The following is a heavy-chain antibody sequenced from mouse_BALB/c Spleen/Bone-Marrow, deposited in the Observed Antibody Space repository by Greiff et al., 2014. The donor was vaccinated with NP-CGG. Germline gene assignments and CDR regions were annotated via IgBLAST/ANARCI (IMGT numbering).Heavy chain of an antibody. D-gene: IGHD4-1*01. Sequence: QVHVKQSGAELVRPGASVTLSCKASGYTFTDYEIHWVKQTPVHGLEWIGAIDPETGGNAYNQKFKGKATLTADKSSSTAYMELRSLTSEAVAFYVCKRNWDDDFDYWGQGTTLTVSS. V-gene: IGHV1-15*01. CDR3: KRNWDDDFDY. CDR2: IDPETGGN. CDR1: GYTFTDYE. J-gene: IGHJ2*01.